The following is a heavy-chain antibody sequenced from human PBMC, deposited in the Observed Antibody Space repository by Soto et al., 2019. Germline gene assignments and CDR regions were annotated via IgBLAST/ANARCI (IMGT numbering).Heavy chain of an antibody. V-gene: IGHV3-23*01. CDR2: ISGSGGST. Sequence: GSLRLSCAASGFTFSSYAMSWVRQASGKGLEWVSAISGSGGSTYYADSVKGRFTISRDNSKNTLYLQMNSLRAEDTAVYYCAKDRIGSWLHYFDYWGQGTLVTVSS. D-gene: IGHD6-19*01. CDR1: GFTFSSYA. CDR3: AKDRIGSWLHYFDY. J-gene: IGHJ4*02.